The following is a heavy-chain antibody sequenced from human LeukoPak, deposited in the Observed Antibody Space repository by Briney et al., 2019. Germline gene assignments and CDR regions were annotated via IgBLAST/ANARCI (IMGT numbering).Heavy chain of an antibody. CDR1: GDSVSSNSVT. D-gene: IGHD2-2*01. Sequence: SQTLSLTCAISGDSVSSNSVTWNWIRQSPSRGLEWLGRTYYRSTWYNDYAVSLRGRITVNPDTSKNQFSLHLNSVTPEDTAVYYCARRLTQYDCFDPWGQGILVTVSS. CDR2: TYYRSTWYN. CDR3: ARRLTQYDCFDP. V-gene: IGHV6-1*01. J-gene: IGHJ5*02.